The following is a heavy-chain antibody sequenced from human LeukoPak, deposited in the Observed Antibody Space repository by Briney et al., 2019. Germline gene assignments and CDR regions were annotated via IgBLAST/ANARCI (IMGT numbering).Heavy chain of an antibody. CDR3: ARDRQPGTSASRFDY. Sequence: GGSLRLSCAASGFIFSNYGMNWVRQAPGKGLEWVAAISASGSATSYADSVRGRFTISRDNSKNTLYLQMNSLRGEDTAVYYCARDRQPGTSASRFDYWGQGTLVTVSS. CDR2: ISASGSAT. D-gene: IGHD2-8*02. CDR1: GFIFSNYG. V-gene: IGHV3-23*01. J-gene: IGHJ4*02.